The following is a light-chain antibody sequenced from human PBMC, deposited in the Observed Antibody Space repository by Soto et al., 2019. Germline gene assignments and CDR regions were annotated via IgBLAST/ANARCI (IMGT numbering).Light chain of an antibody. CDR2: GAS. Sequence: IVMTQSPATLSVSPGESATLSCRASQSVSNHVAWYQQRPGQAPRLLMYGASTRATGIPARFSGSGSGTEFTLTISSLQSEDFAVYYCQQYNKWPPVRFGQGTRLQMK. CDR1: QSVSNH. J-gene: IGKJ5*01. V-gene: IGKV3-15*01. CDR3: QQYNKWPPVR.